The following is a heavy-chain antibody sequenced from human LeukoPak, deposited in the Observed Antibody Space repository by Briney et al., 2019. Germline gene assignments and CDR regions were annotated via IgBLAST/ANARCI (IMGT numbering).Heavy chain of an antibody. CDR2: INSDGSWT. CDR3: VSFYETY. J-gene: IGHJ4*02. CDR1: GNYW. Sequence: GGSLRLSCAASGNYWMHWVRQAPGKGLVWVSHINSDGSWTGYADSVKGRFTISKENAKNTVYLQMNNLRAEDTAVYYCVSFYETYWGRGTLVTVSS. V-gene: IGHV3-74*01. D-gene: IGHD2-2*01.